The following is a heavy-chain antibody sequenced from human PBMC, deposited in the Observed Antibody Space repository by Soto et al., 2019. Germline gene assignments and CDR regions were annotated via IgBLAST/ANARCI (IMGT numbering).Heavy chain of an antibody. Sequence: ASGKVSWKASGYTLPSYDIKWVRQAPGQRGEGVGWVNPKSGKTSHAQKLKGRVTMTTDTSMSTAYMELRSLRSEDTAVYYCARTVPADYYFWCGYQIQDFDYWGQGTLVPVSS. J-gene: IGHJ4*02. CDR2: VNPKSGKT. D-gene: IGHD3-3*01. CDR1: GYTLPSYD. CDR3: ARTVPADYYFWCGYQIQDFDY. V-gene: IGHV1-8*01.